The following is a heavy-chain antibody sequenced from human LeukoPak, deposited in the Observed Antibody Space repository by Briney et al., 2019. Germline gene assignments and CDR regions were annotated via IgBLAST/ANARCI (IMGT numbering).Heavy chain of an antibody. CDR2: INHSGST. Sequence: SETLSLTCAVYGGSFSGYYWSWIRQPPGKGLEWIGEINHSGSTNYNPSLKSRVTISVDTSKNQFSLKLSSVTAADTAVYYCARLRYYYDSSGYYPWSAFDIWGQGTMVTVSS. D-gene: IGHD3-22*01. V-gene: IGHV4-34*01. CDR1: GGSFSGYY. CDR3: ARLRYYYDSSGYYPWSAFDI. J-gene: IGHJ3*02.